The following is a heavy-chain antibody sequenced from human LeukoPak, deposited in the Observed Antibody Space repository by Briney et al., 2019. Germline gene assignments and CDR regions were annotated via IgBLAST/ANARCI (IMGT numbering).Heavy chain of an antibody. CDR3: ARGSDEGSNTWNWFDP. J-gene: IGHJ5*02. V-gene: IGHV1-8*01. D-gene: IGHD1-26*01. CDR2: MNPNSGNT. Sequence: ASVKVSCKASGYTFTSCDINWVRQATGQGLEWMGWMNPNSGNTGYAQKFQGRVTMTRNTSISTAYMELSSLRSEDTAVYYCARGSDEGSNTWNWFDPWGQGTLVTVSS. CDR1: GYTFTSCD.